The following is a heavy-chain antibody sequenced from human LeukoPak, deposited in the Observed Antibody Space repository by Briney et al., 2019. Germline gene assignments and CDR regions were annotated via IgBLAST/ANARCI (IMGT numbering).Heavy chain of an antibody. CDR1: GFTFSDYY. CDR2: ISSSGSTI. D-gene: IGHD6-13*01. J-gene: IGHJ5*02. Sequence: GGSLRLSCAASGFTFSDYYMSWIRQAPGKGLERVSYISSSGSTIYYADSVKGRFTISRDNAKNSLYLQMNSLRAEDTAVYYCARDQIEATAAAGTDWFDPWGQGTLVTVSS. CDR3: ARDQIEATAAAGTDWFDP. V-gene: IGHV3-11*04.